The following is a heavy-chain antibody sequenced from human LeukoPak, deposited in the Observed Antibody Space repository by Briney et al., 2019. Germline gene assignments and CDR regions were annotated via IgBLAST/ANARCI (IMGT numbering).Heavy chain of an antibody. CDR1: GGSISSYY. D-gene: IGHD5-18*01. V-gene: IGHV4-59*12. J-gene: IGHJ6*02. CDR2: IYYSGST. CDR3: ARDVGYSYGVYYYYGMDV. Sequence: PSETLSLTCTVSGGSISSYYWSWIRQPPGKGLEWIGYIYYSGSTKYNPSLKSRVTMSVDTSKNQFSLKLSSVTAADTAVYYCARDVGYSYGVYYYYGMDVWGQGTTVTVSS.